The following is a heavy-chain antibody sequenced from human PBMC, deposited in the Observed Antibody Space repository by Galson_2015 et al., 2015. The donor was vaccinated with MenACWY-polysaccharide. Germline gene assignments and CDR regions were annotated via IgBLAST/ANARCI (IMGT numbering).Heavy chain of an antibody. CDR2: INRDGSNT. CDR1: GFTFNTHW. Sequence: SLRLSCAASGFTFNTHWMHWVRQAPGKGLMWVSRINRDGSNTDYADSVKGRFTISRDNAKNTLYLQMNSLRAEDTAVYYCARSRAWSTGYYYYMDVWGKGTTVTVSS. V-gene: IGHV3-74*01. D-gene: IGHD1-1*01. CDR3: ARSRAWSTGYYYYMDV. J-gene: IGHJ6*03.